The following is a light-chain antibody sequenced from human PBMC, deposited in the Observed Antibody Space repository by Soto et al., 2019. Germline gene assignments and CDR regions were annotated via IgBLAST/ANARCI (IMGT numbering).Light chain of an antibody. CDR1: QSINNN. J-gene: IGKJ1*01. Sequence: EIVMTQSPATLSVSPGERATLSCRASQSINNNLAWYQQKPGQAPRLLIYGASTRATGISARFSGSGSGTEFTLTISSLQSGDFAVYFCQQYNSWPPWTFGHGTKVEIK. V-gene: IGKV3-15*01. CDR2: GAS. CDR3: QQYNSWPPWT.